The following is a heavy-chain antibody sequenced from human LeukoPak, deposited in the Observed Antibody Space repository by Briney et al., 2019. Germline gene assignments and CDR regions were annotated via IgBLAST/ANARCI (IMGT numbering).Heavy chain of an antibody. CDR1: GFTLSNHW. J-gene: IGHJ6*02. CDR2: VNRDGSET. CDR3: ARNNGMDV. V-gene: IGHV3-7*03. Sequence: GGSLRLSCAASGFTLSNHWMTWVRQVPGGGPEWVANVNRDGSETYYLDSVKGRFTISKDNAKNSLYLRMNSLRAEDTALYHCARNNGMDVWGQGTTVIVSS.